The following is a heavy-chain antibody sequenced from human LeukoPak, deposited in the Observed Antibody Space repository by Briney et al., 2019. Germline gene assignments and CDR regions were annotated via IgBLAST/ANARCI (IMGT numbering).Heavy chain of an antibody. V-gene: IGHV4-61*05. D-gene: IGHD6-13*01. CDR3: ARGTYSSSWYQWYFDL. J-gene: IGHJ2*01. CDR2: IYYSGST. Sequence: PSETLSLTCTVSGGSISSSSYYWGWIRQPPGKGLEWIGYIYYSGSTNYNPSLKSRVTISVDTSKNQFSLKLSSVTAADTAVYYCARGTYSSSWYQWYFDLWGRGTLVTVSS. CDR1: GGSISSSSYY.